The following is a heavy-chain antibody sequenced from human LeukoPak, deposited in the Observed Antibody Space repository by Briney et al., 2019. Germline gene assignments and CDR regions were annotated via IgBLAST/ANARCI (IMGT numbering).Heavy chain of an antibody. V-gene: IGHV2-70*11. CDR3: ARMDFTGGSANWFDP. J-gene: IGHJ5*02. CDR1: GFSLSTSGMC. Sequence: SGPTLVKPTQTLTLTCTFSGFSLSTSGMCVSWIRQPPGKALEWLARIDWDDDKYYSTSLKTRLTISKDTSKNQVVLTMTNMDPVDTATYYCARMDFTGGSANWFDPWGQGTLVTVSS. D-gene: IGHD3-10*01. CDR2: IDWDDDK.